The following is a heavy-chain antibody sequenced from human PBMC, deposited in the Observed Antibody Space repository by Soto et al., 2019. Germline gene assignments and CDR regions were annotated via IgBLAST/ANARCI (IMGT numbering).Heavy chain of an antibody. CDR1: GGTFSSYT. D-gene: IGHD6-19*01. J-gene: IGHJ4*02. CDR3: ARGVGYSSGWYAY. V-gene: IGHV1-69*02. Sequence: QVQLVQSGAEVKKPGSSVKVSCKASGGTFSSYTISWVRQAPGQGLEWMGRIIPILGIANYAQKFQGRVTMTADKSTSTAYMELSSLRSEDTAVYYCARGVGYSSGWYAYWGQGTLVTVSS. CDR2: IIPILGIA.